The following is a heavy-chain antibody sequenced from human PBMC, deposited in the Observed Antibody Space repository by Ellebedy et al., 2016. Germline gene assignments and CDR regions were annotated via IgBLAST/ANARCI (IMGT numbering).Heavy chain of an antibody. Sequence: GGSLRLXXAASGFTFSSYGMHWVRQAPGKGLEWVAVISYDGSNKYYADSVKGRFTISRDNSKNTLYLQMNSLRAEDTAVYYCAKDRGSCPGDYWGQGTLVTVSS. CDR2: ISYDGSNK. CDR3: AKDRGSCPGDY. V-gene: IGHV3-30*18. J-gene: IGHJ4*02. CDR1: GFTFSSYG. D-gene: IGHD2-15*01.